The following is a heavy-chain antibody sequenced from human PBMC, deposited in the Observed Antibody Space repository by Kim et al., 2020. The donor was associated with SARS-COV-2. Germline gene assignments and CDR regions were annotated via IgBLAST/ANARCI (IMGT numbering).Heavy chain of an antibody. J-gene: IGHJ4*02. V-gene: IGHV4-59*13. Sequence: SETLSLTCIVSGGSISSYYWSWIRQPPGKGQEWIGYISYSGSTNYNPSLKSRVTISVDTSKNQFSLKLSSVTAADTAVYYCARIPTDSNGWYHFDYWGQGTLVTVSS. CDR2: ISYSGST. D-gene: IGHD6-19*01. CDR1: GGSISSYY. CDR3: ARIPTDSNGWYHFDY.